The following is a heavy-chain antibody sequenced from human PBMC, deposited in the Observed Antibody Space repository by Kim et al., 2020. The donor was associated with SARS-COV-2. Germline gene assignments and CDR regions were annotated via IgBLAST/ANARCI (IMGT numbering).Heavy chain of an antibody. V-gene: IGHV3-33*01. Sequence: GGSLRLSCAASGFTFSNYGMHWVRQVPGKGLEWVAVIWYDGSNKYYADSVKGRFTISRDNSKNTLYLQMNSLRVEETAVYYCARGIGETFGNGWYNWFDPWGQGTLVTVAS. D-gene: IGHD6-19*01. J-gene: IGHJ5*02. CDR2: IWYDGSNK. CDR3: ARGIGETFGNGWYNWFDP. CDR1: GFTFSNYG.